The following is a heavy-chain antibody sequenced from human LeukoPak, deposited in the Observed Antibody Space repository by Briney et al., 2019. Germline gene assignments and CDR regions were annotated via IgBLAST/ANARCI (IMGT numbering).Heavy chain of an antibody. CDR3: AKGRDSSSWYMARAFDI. Sequence: GGSLRLSCAASGFTFSNYAMNWVRQAPGKGLEWVSIISGSGDRTYYTDSVKGRFTISRDNSKNTLYLQMNSLRAEDTAVYYCAKGRDSSSWYMARAFDIWGQGTMVTVSS. CDR2: ISGSGDRT. V-gene: IGHV3-23*01. D-gene: IGHD6-13*01. CDR1: GFTFSNYA. J-gene: IGHJ3*02.